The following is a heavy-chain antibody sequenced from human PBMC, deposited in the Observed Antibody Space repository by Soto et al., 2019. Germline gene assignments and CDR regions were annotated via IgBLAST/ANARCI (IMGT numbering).Heavy chain of an antibody. V-gene: IGHV1-18*03. CDR1: GFTFTSYG. CDR2: VSAHNGYT. J-gene: IGHJ4*02. CDR3: ASAGTCVAVALCDS. D-gene: IGHD1-1*01. Sequence: QVQLVQSGPDVKKPGASVKVSCNASGFTFTSYGFSWVRQAPGEGLEWMGWVSAHNGYTAYAQKFLGRVTVTTDPSTNTGDMERRSLTADDMAVYDCASAGTCVAVALCDSWGQGTLITGSS.